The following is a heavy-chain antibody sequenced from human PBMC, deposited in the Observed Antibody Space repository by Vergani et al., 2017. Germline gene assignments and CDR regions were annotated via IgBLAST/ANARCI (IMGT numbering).Heavy chain of an antibody. V-gene: IGHV3-13*04. D-gene: IGHD1-7*01. J-gene: IGHJ5*02. CDR2: IGTAGDT. CDR3: ARDHGLKATGTTA. Sequence: EVQLVESGGGLVQPGGSLRLSCAASGFTFSSYDMHWVRQATGKGLEWVSAIGTAGDTYYPGSVKGRFTISRENAKNSLYLQMNSLRAGDTAVYYCARDHGLKATGTTAWGQGTLVTVSS. CDR1: GFTFSSYD.